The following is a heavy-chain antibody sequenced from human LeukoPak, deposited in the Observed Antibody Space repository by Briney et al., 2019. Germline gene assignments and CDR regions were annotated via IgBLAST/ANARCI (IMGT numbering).Heavy chain of an antibody. V-gene: IGHV5-51*01. CDR2: ICPGDSET. J-gene: IGHJ3*02. D-gene: IGHD6-19*01. Sequence: GESLKISCRGSGYSFTSYWIAWVRQMPGKGLEWMGIICPGDSETRYSPSFQGQVTISADKSISTAYLQWSSLKASDTAMYYCARRVAALGAFDIWGQGTMVTVSS. CDR3: ARRVAALGAFDI. CDR1: GYSFTSYW.